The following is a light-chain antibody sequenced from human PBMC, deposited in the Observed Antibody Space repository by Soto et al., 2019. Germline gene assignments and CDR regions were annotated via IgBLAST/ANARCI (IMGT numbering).Light chain of an antibody. V-gene: IGLV2-14*01. CDR1: SSDVGGYNF. CDR3: SSYTTSSTSV. CDR2: EIS. Sequence: QSALTQPASESGSPGQSITISCTGTSSDVGGYNFVSWYQQYPGKAPKLMIFEISNRPSEVSNRFSGSKSGNTASLTISGLQAEDEADYYCSSYTTSSTSVFGTGTKVTVL. J-gene: IGLJ1*01.